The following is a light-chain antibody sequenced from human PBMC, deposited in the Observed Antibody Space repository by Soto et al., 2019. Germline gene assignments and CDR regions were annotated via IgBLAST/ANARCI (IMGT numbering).Light chain of an antibody. Sequence: DIQMTQSPSSLSASVGDRVTITCRASQSIRTYLNWYQQKPGKAPKFLIYAASRLQSGVPSRFSGSGSGTDFTLTISSLQPEDVATYYCQHCDYLPIFGPGTTVDFK. CDR3: QHCDYLPI. J-gene: IGKJ3*01. V-gene: IGKV1-39*01. CDR1: QSIRTY. CDR2: AAS.